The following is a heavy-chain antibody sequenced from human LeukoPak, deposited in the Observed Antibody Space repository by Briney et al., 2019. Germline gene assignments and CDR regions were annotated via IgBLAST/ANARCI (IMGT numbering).Heavy chain of an antibody. CDR1: GFTFSDYY. CDR3: ARTQAQWLRFRSPPDY. D-gene: IGHD5-12*01. Sequence: GGSLRLSCAAFGFTFSDYYMSWIRQAPGKGLEWVSYISSSGSTIYYADSVKGRFTISRDNAKNSLYLQMNSLRAEDTAVYYCARTQAQWLRFRSPPDYWGQGTLVTVSS. V-gene: IGHV3-11*01. CDR2: ISSSGSTI. J-gene: IGHJ4*02.